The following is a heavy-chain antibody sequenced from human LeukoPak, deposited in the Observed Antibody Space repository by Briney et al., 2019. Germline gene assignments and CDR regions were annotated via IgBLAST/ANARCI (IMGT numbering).Heavy chain of an antibody. CDR2: IRWDGGST. V-gene: IGHV3-43D*03. J-gene: IGHJ6*02. CDR3: AKGTDQTTAMPNNYYGMDI. CDR1: GFTFDDYA. Sequence: GGSLRLSCAASGFTFDDYAMDWGRQAPGKGLGWVSLIRWDGGSTSYADSVKGRFTISRDNSKTSLYLQMNSLRAEDTALYYCAKGTDQTTAMPNNYYGMDIWGQGTTVTVSS. D-gene: IGHD5-18*01.